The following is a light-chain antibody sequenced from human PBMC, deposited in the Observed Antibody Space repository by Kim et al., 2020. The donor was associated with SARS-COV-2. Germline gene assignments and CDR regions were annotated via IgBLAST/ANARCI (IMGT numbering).Light chain of an antibody. CDR3: QQYGSSPPT. CDR1: QSVSSSY. J-gene: IGKJ1*01. V-gene: IGKV3-20*01. Sequence: EIVLTQSPGTLSLSPGERATLSCRASQSVSSSYLAWYQQKPGQAPRLLMYGASTRATGIPDRFSGSGSGTDFTLTISRLEPEDFEVYYCQQYGSSPPTFGHGTKVDIK. CDR2: GAS.